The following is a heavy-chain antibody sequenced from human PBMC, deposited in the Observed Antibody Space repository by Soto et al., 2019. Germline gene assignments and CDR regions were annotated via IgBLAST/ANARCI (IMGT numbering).Heavy chain of an antibody. V-gene: IGHV3-23*01. J-gene: IGHJ3*02. CDR1: GFTFNNYG. Sequence: EAQLLASGGGLVQPGGSLRLSCVSSGFTFNNYGMSWVRQAPGKGLEWVSSISGSGDTTYYAASVNGRFTITRDNSKRIQYIYMRSMRGEETAVYYCARGPVRGLGIAFDIWGRGTVLTVSS. CDR3: ARGPVRGLGIAFDI. CDR2: ISGSGDTT. D-gene: IGHD4-17*01.